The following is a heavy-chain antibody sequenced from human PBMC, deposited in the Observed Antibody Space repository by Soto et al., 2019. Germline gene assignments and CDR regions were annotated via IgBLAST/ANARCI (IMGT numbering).Heavy chain of an antibody. CDR1: GFTFDDYA. CDR3: ARDNVDTAMIRGQYSFYYYGMDV. J-gene: IGHJ6*02. V-gene: IGHV3-66*01. CDR2: FYSGVTT. D-gene: IGHD5-18*01. Sequence: EVQLVESGGGLVQPGRSLRLSCIASGFTFDDYAMNWVRQAPGKGLEWVSVFYSGVTTYYADSVKGRFTISVDSSKNTLYLQMNSLRAEDTAIYCCARDNVDTAMIRGQYSFYYYGMDVWGQGTTVTVSS.